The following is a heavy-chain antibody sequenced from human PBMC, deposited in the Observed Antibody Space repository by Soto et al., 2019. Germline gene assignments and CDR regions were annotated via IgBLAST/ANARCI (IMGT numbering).Heavy chain of an antibody. Sequence: GGSLRLSCAASGFTFSNAWMNWVRQAPGKGLEWVGRIKSKTDGGTTDYAAPVKGRFTISRDDSKNTLYLQMNSLKTEDTAVYYCTTVLLTFGGVIVTPSRYYGMDVWGQGTTVTVSS. CDR3: TTVLLTFGGVIVTPSRYYGMDV. J-gene: IGHJ6*02. CDR1: GFTFSNAW. D-gene: IGHD3-16*02. V-gene: IGHV3-15*07. CDR2: IKSKTDGGTT.